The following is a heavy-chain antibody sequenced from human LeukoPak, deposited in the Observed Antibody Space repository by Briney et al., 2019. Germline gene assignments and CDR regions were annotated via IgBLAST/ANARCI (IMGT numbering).Heavy chain of an antibody. J-gene: IGHJ4*02. CDR2: IWYDGSNK. D-gene: IGHD3-10*01. V-gene: IGHV3-33*08. CDR1: GFTFSSYA. CDR3: ARNYGSGSYYPFDY. Sequence: GGSLRLSCAASGFTFSSYAMHWVRQAPGKGLEWVAVIWYDGSNKYYADSVKGRFTISRDNSKNTLCLQMNSLRAEDTAVYYCARNYGSGSYYPFDYWGQGTLVTVSS.